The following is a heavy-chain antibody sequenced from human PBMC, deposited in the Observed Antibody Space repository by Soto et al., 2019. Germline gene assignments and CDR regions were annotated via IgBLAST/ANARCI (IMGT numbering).Heavy chain of an antibody. V-gene: IGHV5-51*01. CDR1: GYSFTNYW. D-gene: IGHD1-26*01. CDR3: ARQLQWDYGFDL. Sequence: GESLKISCKGSGYSFTNYWIAWVRQMPGKGLEWMGIVYPDDSDTRYSPSFQGHVTISADKSITTAYLQLNYLLASDTATYYCARQLQWDYGFDLWGQGTLVTVSS. CDR2: VYPDDSDT. J-gene: IGHJ5*02.